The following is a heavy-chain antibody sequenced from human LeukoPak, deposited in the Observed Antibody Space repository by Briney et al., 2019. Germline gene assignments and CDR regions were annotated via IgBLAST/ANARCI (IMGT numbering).Heavy chain of an antibody. D-gene: IGHD2-21*02. CDR1: GDSINSYY. Sequence: SETLSLTCTVSGDSINSYYWSWIRQPPGKGLEWIGYIYYTGSTNYNPSLKSRVTISVDTSKNQFSLKLSSVTAEDTAVYYCARTDCGGDCYSSRGWFDPWGQGTLVTVSS. CDR2: IYYTGST. V-gene: IGHV4-59*01. J-gene: IGHJ5*02. CDR3: ARTDCGGDCYSSRGWFDP.